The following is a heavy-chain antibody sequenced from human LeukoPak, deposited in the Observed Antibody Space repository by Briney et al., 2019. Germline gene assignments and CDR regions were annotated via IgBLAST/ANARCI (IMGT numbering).Heavy chain of an antibody. CDR1: GFSIGASW. V-gene: IGHV3-15*07. Sequence: GGSLRLSCGASGFSIGASWMHWVRQAPGKGLEWVGRIKSKTDGGTTDYAAPVKGRFTISRDDSKNTLYLQMNSLKTEDTAVYYCTTDHYGDDYWGQGTLVTVSS. CDR3: TTDHYGDDY. J-gene: IGHJ4*02. CDR2: IKSKTDGGTT. D-gene: IGHD4-17*01.